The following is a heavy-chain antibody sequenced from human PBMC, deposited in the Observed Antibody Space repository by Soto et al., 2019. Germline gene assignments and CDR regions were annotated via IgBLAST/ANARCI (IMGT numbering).Heavy chain of an antibody. CDR3: ARCLLLPMYNWIDP. J-gene: IGHJ5*02. Sequence: ASVKVSCKASGYTFTIYSMHWVRQAPGQRLEWMGWINAGNGNTKYSQKFQGRVTITRDTSASTAYMELSSLRSEDTAVYYCARCLLLPMYNWIDPWGQGTLVTVSS. V-gene: IGHV1-3*01. D-gene: IGHD2-15*01. CDR1: GYTFTIYS. CDR2: INAGNGNT.